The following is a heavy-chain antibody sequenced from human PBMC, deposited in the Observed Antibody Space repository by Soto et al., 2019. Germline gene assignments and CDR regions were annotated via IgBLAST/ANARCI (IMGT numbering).Heavy chain of an antibody. D-gene: IGHD3-9*01. CDR2: IWYDGSNK. CDR1: GFTFSSYG. Sequence: QVQLVESGGGVVQPGRSLRLSCAASGFTFSSYGMHWVRQAPGKGLAWVAVIWYDGSNKYYADSVKGRFTIPRNNSKNPLYLQMNSMRDEDTAVYYCARKLRYFGWLLAYAFDIWGQGTMVTVSS. CDR3: ARKLRYFGWLLAYAFDI. J-gene: IGHJ3*02. V-gene: IGHV3-33*01.